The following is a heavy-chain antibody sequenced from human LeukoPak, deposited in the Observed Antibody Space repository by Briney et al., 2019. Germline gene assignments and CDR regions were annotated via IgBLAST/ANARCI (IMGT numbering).Heavy chain of an antibody. CDR3: ARDRQQLVRGDYFDY. Sequence: PSETLSLTCTVSGGSISSGSYYWGWIRQPPGKGLEWIGSIYYSGSTYYNPSLKSRVTMSVDTSKNQFSLKLRSVTAADTAVYYCARDRQQLVRGDYFDYWGQGTLVTVSS. D-gene: IGHD6-13*01. CDR2: IYYSGST. CDR1: GGSISSGSYY. J-gene: IGHJ4*02. V-gene: IGHV4-39*07.